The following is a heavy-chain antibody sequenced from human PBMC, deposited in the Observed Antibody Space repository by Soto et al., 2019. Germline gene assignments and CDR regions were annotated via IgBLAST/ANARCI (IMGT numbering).Heavy chain of an antibody. D-gene: IGHD2-2*01. J-gene: IGHJ6*02. V-gene: IGHV3-30*18. Sequence: GGSLRLSCAASGFTFSSYGMHWVRQAPGKGLEWVAVISYDGSNKYYADSVKGRFTISRDNSKNTLYLQMNSLRAEDTAVYYCAKGDIVVVPAARPYYYGMDVWGQGTTVTVS. CDR3: AKGDIVVVPAARPYYYGMDV. CDR1: GFTFSSYG. CDR2: ISYDGSNK.